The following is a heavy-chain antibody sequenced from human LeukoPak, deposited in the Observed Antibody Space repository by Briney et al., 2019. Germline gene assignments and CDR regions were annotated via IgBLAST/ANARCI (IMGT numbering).Heavy chain of an antibody. Sequence: GGSLRLSCAASGFTVSSNYMSWVRQAPGKGLEWLSYITSDSSSIYDADSVKGRFTISRDNGKNSLYLQMNSLRDEDTAVYYCARDTSGWYNDAFDLWGQGTRVIVSS. D-gene: IGHD6-19*01. CDR3: ARDTSGWYNDAFDL. CDR2: ITSDSSSI. J-gene: IGHJ3*01. V-gene: IGHV3-48*02. CDR1: GFTVSSNY.